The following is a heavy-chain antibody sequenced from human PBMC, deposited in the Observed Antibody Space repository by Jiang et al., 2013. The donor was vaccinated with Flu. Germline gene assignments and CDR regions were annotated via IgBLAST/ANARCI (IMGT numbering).Heavy chain of an antibody. CDR1: GDSMSRFH. CDR3: ARVDTRWRAFTIDP. Sequence: GPGLVRPSETLSLTCTVSGDSMSRFHWTWIRQSPEKGLEWIAYIYEGGSTNYNPSLRSRVTISVDPSRNQFSLMVNSVTTADTAVYYCARVDTRWRAFTIDPWGQGTLVTVSS. D-gene: IGHD1-1*01. J-gene: IGHJ5*02. CDR2: IYEGGST. V-gene: IGHV4-59*13.